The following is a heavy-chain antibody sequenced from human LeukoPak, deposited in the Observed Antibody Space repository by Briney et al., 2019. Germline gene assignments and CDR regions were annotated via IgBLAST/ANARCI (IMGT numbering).Heavy chain of an antibody. D-gene: IGHD6-13*01. J-gene: IGHJ3*02. CDR2: IYHSGST. V-gene: IGHV4-4*02. Sequence: SGTLSLTCAVSGGSISSNDWWSWVRQPPGKGLEWIGEIYHSGSTNYNPSLKSRVTISVDESKNQFSLNLRSVTAADTAVYYCARDLYSSRTNDAFVIWGRGTMVTVSS. CDR1: GGSISSNDW. CDR3: ARDLYSSRTNDAFVI.